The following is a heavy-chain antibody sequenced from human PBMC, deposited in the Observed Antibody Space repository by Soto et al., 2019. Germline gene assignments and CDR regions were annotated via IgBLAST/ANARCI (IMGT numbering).Heavy chain of an antibody. V-gene: IGHV4-59*01. J-gene: IGHJ4*02. Sequence: QVQLQESGPGLVKPSETLSLTCTVSGGSISPYYWSWIRQPPGKGLEWIGYIYFSGSTDYNPALRSRAPITVDTSKNQFSLKLSSVTAAGSAVYYCAWGGWELLNWGQGTLVTVSS. CDR2: IYFSGST. D-gene: IGHD1-26*01. CDR1: GGSISPYY. CDR3: AWGGWELLN.